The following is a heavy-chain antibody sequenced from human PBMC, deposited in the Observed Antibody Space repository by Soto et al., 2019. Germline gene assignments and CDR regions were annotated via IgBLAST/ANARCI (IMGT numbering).Heavy chain of an antibody. CDR3: ARMIVVVNAFDI. CDR1: GFTFSSYE. J-gene: IGHJ3*02. CDR2: ISSSGSTI. D-gene: IGHD3-22*01. V-gene: IGHV3-48*03. Sequence: EVQLVESGGGLVQPGGSLRLSCAASGFTFSSYEMNWVRQAPGKELEWVSYISSSGSTIYYADSVKGRFTISRDNAKNSLYLQMNSLRAEDTAVYYCARMIVVVNAFDIWGQGTMVTVSS.